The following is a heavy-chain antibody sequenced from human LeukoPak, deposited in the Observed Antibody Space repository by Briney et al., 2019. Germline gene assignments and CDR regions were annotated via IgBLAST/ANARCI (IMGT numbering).Heavy chain of an antibody. CDR1: GGSISSGDYY. V-gene: IGHV4-30-4*02. D-gene: IGHD4-23*01. CDR2: IYYSGST. J-gene: IGHJ6*02. CDR3: AREGGKAYYYYYGMDV. Sequence: SETLSLTCTVSGGSISSGDYYWSWIRQPPGKGLEWTGYIYYSGSTYYNPSLKSRVTISVDTSKNQFSLKLSSVTAADTAVYYCAREGGKAYYYYYGMDVWGQGTTVTVSS.